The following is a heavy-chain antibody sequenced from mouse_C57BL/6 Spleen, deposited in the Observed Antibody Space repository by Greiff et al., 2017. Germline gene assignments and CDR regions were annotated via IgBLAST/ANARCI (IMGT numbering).Heavy chain of an antibody. J-gene: IGHJ1*03. CDR3: ARSHGSSYHYWYFDV. D-gene: IGHD1-1*01. CDR2: ISSGSSTI. Sequence: DVHLVESGGGLVKPGGSLKLSCAASGFTFSDYGMHWVRQAPEKGLEWVAYISSGSSTIYYADTVKGRFTISRDNAKNTLFLQMTSLRSEDTAMYYCARSHGSSYHYWYFDVWGTGTTVTVSS. CDR1: GFTFSDYG. V-gene: IGHV5-17*01.